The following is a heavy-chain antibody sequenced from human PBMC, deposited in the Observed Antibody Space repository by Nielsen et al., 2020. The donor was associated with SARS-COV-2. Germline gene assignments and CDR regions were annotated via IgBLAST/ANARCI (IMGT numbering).Heavy chain of an antibody. CDR1: GFTFGDYH. CDR3: AKVRGYGMDV. J-gene: IGHJ6*02. V-gene: IGHV3-11*01. D-gene: IGHD3-10*01. CDR2: VSARGDLV. Sequence: GGSLRLSCATSGFTFGDYHMNWIRQAPGKGLEWVSYVSARGDLVYYAYSVKGRFTISRDNAKNSLYLQLSSLGAEDTAVYYCAKVRGYGMDVWGQGTTVTVSS.